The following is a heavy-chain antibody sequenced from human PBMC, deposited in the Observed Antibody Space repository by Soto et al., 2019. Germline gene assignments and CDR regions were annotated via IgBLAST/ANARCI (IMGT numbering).Heavy chain of an antibody. CDR1: GGTFSSYA. J-gene: IGHJ4*02. CDR3: AASYYYDSSGYYYYYASFDY. D-gene: IGHD3-22*01. V-gene: IGHV1-69*13. Sequence: ASVKVSCKASGGTFSSYAISWVRQAPGQGLEWMGGIIPIFGTANYAQKFQGRVTITADESTSTAYMELSSLRSEDTAVYYCAASYYYDSSGYYYYYASFDYWGQGTLVTVSS. CDR2: IIPIFGTA.